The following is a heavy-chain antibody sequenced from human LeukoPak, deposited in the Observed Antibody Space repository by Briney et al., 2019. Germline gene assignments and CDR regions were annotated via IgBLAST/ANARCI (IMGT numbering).Heavy chain of an antibody. CDR2: ISPDGRGR. D-gene: IGHD2-21*02. CDR1: GYTFTDYY. V-gene: IGHV3-30*18. J-gene: IGHJ3*01. CDR3: AKELVTFYAYYV. Sequence: SRKASGYTFTDYYLHWVRQAPGTGLEWVAVISPDGRGRHYVDSVKGRFTISRDNSKNTVHLEMSGLRPDDTAVYYCAKELVTFYAYYVWGQRTPVSVSS.